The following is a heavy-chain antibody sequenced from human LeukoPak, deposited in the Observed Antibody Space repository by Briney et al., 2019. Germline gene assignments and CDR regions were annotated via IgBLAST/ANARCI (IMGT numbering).Heavy chain of an antibody. J-gene: IGHJ3*02. CDR2: ISSSGVT. V-gene: IGHV4-31*03. CDR1: GGSISSGGLC. Sequence: PSETLSLTCTASGGSISSGGLCWAWIRQHPGKGPEWIGCISSSGVTYYNPSLMSRVTISRDTSQNQFSLRLSSVTAADTAVYYCARRGDSTVGEAFDIWGQGTMVTVS. D-gene: IGHD3-16*01. CDR3: ARRGDSTVGEAFDI.